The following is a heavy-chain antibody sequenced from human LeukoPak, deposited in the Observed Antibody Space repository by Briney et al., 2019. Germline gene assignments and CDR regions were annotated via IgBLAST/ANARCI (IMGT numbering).Heavy chain of an antibody. D-gene: IGHD3-22*01. CDR1: GDSMSSSY. CDR3: ARLKHISSYWGSADWYFDV. Sequence: SETLSLTCTVSGDSMSSSYWSWNRQPPGKGLEWIEYINTGGSTNFNPSLRSRVTASLDASKNHFSLKLNSVTAADTAVYYCARLKHISSYWGSADWYFDVWGRGTLVTVSS. J-gene: IGHJ2*01. V-gene: IGHV4-4*08. CDR2: INTGGST.